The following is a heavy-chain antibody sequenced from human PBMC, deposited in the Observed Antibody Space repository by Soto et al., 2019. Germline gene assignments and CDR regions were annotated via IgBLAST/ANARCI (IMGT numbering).Heavy chain of an antibody. V-gene: IGHV1-24*01. Sequence: ASVKVSCKVSGYTLTELSMHWVRQAPGKGLEWMGGFDPEDGETIYAQKFQGRVTMTEDTSTDTAYMELSSLRSEDTAVFYWATTGWQLAWAFDYWGQGTLVTVSS. J-gene: IGHJ4*02. CDR3: ATTGWQLAWAFDY. CDR2: FDPEDGET. D-gene: IGHD2-15*01. CDR1: GYTLTELS.